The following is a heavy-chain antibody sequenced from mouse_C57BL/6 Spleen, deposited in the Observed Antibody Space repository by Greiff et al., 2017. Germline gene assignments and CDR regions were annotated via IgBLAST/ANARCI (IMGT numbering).Heavy chain of an antibody. Sequence: VQLQQPGAELVKPGASVKVSCKASGYTFTSYWMHWVKQRPGQGLEWIGRIHPSASDTNYNQKFKGKATLTVDKSSSTAYMQLSSLTSEDSAVYYCATLDSSGYHRFDYWGQGTTLTVSS. CDR1: GYTFTSYW. CDR2: IHPSASDT. J-gene: IGHJ2*01. D-gene: IGHD3-2*02. CDR3: ATLDSSGYHRFDY. V-gene: IGHV1-74*01.